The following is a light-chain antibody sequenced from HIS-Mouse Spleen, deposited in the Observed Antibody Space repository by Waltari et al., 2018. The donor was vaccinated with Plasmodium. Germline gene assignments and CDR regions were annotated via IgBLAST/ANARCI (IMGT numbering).Light chain of an antibody. Sequence: EIVLTQSPGTLSLSPGERATLSCRASQSVSSCYLAWYQQKPGQAPRLLIYGASSRATGIPDRFSGSGSGTDFTLAISRLEPEDFAVYYCQQYGSSPQITFGGGTKVEIK. J-gene: IGKJ4*01. V-gene: IGKV3-20*01. CDR3: QQYGSSPQIT. CDR1: QSVSSCY. CDR2: GAS.